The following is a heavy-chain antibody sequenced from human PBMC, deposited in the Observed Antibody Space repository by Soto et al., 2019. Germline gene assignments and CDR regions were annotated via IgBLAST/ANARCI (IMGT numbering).Heavy chain of an antibody. CDR3: AKDRLYSSLWFPHPLYGMDV. CDR1: GFIFRSRA. J-gene: IGHJ6*02. V-gene: IGHV3-23*01. CDR2: ISGNGENT. D-gene: IGHD6-19*01. Sequence: GGSLRLSCAASGFIFRSRAISWVRQAPGKGLEWISTISGNGENTYYADSVKGQFTISRDNSKNTVYLQMNNLRVEDTAVYYCAKDRLYSSLWFPHPLYGMDVWGQGATVTVSS.